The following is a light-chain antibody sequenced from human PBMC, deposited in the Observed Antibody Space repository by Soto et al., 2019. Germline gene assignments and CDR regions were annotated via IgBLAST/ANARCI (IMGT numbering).Light chain of an antibody. CDR1: QSVDSY. CDR3: QQYHNWPA. CDR2: DAS. Sequence: EIVMTQSPATLSVSPGERATLSCGASQSVDSYLAWYQQKPGQAPRLLIYDASNRATGIPARFSGSGSGTDFTLTISSLQSEDFAVYYCQQYHNWPAFGQGTKVDIK. V-gene: IGKV3D-15*01. J-gene: IGKJ1*01.